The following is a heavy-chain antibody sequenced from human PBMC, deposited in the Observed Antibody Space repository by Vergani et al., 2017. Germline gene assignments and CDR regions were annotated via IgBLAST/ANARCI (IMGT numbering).Heavy chain of an antibody. V-gene: IGHV3-30*02. J-gene: IGHJ4*02. D-gene: IGHD3-16*02. Sequence: QVQLVETGGGVVQPGGSLRLYCATSGFSFNTYGAHWVRQAPGKGLEWVAFIRYDGNNKYYADSVKGRFTISRDNSKNTLYLQMNSLRAEDTAVYYCAKDYGGYYDYVWGSYRGPYFDYWGQGTLVTVSS. CDR1: GFSFNTYG. CDR2: IRYDGNNK. CDR3: AKDYGGYYDYVWGSYRGPYFDY.